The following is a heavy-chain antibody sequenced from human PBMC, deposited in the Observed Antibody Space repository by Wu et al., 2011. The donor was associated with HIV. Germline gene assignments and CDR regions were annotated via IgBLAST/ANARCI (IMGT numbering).Heavy chain of an antibody. CDR2: FDPEHGET. V-gene: IGHV1-24*01. CDR3: ARSPRTAGGFYYSMDV. Sequence: QVQLVQSGAEVKKPGASVKVSCKVSGNSLSELSMHWVRQTPGKGLEWMGGFDPEHGETIYAQKFQGRVAITADESMTTIDMELSSLKSDDTAVYFCARSPRTAGGFYYSMDVWGKGTTVTVSS. J-gene: IGHJ6*03. CDR1: GNSLSELS. D-gene: IGHD1-1*01.